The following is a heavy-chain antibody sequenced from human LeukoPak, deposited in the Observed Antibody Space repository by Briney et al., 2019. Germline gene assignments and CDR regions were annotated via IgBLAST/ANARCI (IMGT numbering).Heavy chain of an antibody. CDR1: GFTVSSYA. D-gene: IGHD2-15*01. J-gene: IGHJ2*01. CDR3: AKGYCSGGSCYNWYFDL. CDR2: MSGGGGST. Sequence: GRSLRLSRAASGFTVSSYAMSWVRQAPGKGLEWVSFMSGGGGSTYHADSVKGRFTISRDNSKNTLYLQMNSLRAEDTALYYCAKGYCSGGSCYNWYFDLWGRGTLVTVSS. V-gene: IGHV3-23*01.